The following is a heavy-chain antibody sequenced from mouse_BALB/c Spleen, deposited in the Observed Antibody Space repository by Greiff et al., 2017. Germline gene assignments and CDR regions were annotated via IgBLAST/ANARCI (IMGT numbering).Heavy chain of an antibody. CDR3: ARRMMGVRQAFDY. CDR2: IYWDDDK. V-gene: IGHV8-12*01. J-gene: IGHJ2*01. CDR1: GFSLSTSGMG. Sequence: QVTLKVSGPGILQPSQTLSLTCSFSGFSLSTSGMGVSWIRQPSGKGLEWLAHIYWDDDKRYNTSLKSRLTISKDTSRNQVFLKITSVDTAGTATYYCARRMMGVRQAFDYWGQGTTLTVSS. D-gene: IGHD2-14*01.